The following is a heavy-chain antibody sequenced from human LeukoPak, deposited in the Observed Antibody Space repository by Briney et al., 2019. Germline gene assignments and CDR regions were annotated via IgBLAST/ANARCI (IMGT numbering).Heavy chain of an antibody. J-gene: IGHJ4*02. Sequence: ASVKVSCKASGYTFTGYYMHWVRQAPGQGLEWMGWINPNSGGTNYAQKFQGRVTMTRDTSTSTAYLELRSLRSDDTAVYYCARALFGNYGRVSFTEFDYWGQGTLVTVSS. CDR3: ARALFGNYGRVSFTEFDY. CDR2: INPNSGGT. D-gene: IGHD4-11*01. CDR1: GYTFTGYY. V-gene: IGHV1-2*02.